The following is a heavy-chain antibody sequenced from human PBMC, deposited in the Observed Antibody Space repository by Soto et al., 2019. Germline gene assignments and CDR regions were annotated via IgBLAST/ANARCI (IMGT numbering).Heavy chain of an antibody. D-gene: IGHD5-12*01. CDR1: GYRFPGYY. CDR2: INPNSGGT. CDR3: ARGLATILSGMDV. J-gene: IGHJ6*02. Sequence: SVEVSFKASGYRFPGYYMHWVRQAPGQGLEWMGWINPNSGGTNYAQKFQGRVTMTRDTSISTDYMELSRLRSDDTAVYYCARGLATILSGMDVWGQGTKVTVYS. V-gene: IGHV1-2*02.